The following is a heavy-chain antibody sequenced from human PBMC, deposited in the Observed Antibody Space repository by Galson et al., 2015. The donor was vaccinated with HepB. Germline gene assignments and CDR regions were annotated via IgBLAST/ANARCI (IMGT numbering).Heavy chain of an antibody. V-gene: IGHV3-48*04. CDR3: ARDRSTAGPHLDY. Sequence: SLRLSCAASGFIFSSYSMNWVRQAPGKGLEWVSYISGSSRTIKNADAVKGRFTISRDNAKNSLYLQMNSLKAEDTAIYYCARDRSTAGPHLDYWGQGILVTVSS. CDR1: GFIFSSYS. J-gene: IGHJ4*02. CDR2: ISGSSRTI.